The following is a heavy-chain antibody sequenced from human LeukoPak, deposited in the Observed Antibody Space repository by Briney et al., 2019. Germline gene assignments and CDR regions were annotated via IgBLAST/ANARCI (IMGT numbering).Heavy chain of an antibody. CDR1: RFTFSSYA. D-gene: IGHD6-19*01. Sequence: PGGSLRLSCAASRFTFSSYAMSWVRQAPGKGLEWVSSISSSSSYIYYADSVKGRFTISRDNAKNSLYLQMNSLRAEDTAVYYCARGPFRIAVAGTDYWGQGTLVTVSS. CDR2: ISSSSSYI. J-gene: IGHJ4*02. V-gene: IGHV3-21*01. CDR3: ARGPFRIAVAGTDY.